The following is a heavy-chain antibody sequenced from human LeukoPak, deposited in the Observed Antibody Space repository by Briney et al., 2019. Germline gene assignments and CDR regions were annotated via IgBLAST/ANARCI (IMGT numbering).Heavy chain of an antibody. V-gene: IGHV3-30*02. D-gene: IGHD3-16*01. CDR1: GFTFSSYG. Sequence: GGSLRLSCAASGFTFSSYGMHWVRQAPGKGLEWVAFIRYDGSDKYYADSVKGRFTISRDNSYNTVSLQMNSLRDEDTGVYYCAKGLRTGVGPYMGYHYYMDVWGKGATVTVSS. CDR2: IRYDGSDK. J-gene: IGHJ6*03. CDR3: AKGLRTGVGPYMGYHYYMDV.